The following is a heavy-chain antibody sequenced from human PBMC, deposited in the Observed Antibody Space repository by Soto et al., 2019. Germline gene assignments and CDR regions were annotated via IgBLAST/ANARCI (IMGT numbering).Heavy chain of an antibody. Sequence: GGSLRLSCAASGFTFSSYAMSWVLQAPWEGLEWVSAISGSGGSTYYADSVKGRFTISRDNSKNTLYLQMNSLRAEDTAVYYCAKARSAGDYYYYYYGMDVWGQGTTVTVSS. CDR1: GFTFSSYA. CDR3: AKARSAGDYYYYYYGMDV. V-gene: IGHV3-23*01. D-gene: IGHD4-17*01. J-gene: IGHJ6*02. CDR2: ISGSGGST.